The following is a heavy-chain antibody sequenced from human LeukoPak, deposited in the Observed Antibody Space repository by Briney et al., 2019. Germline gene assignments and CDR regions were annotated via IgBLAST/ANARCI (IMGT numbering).Heavy chain of an antibody. CDR3: ARDGYDILTGPNYYYYGMDV. CDR1: GFTFSSYG. J-gene: IGHJ6*02. V-gene: IGHV3-33*01. Sequence: GGSLRLSCTASGFTFSSYGMHWVRQAPGKGLEWVAVIWYDGSNKYYADSVKGRFTISRDNSKNTLYLQMNSLRAEDTAVYYCARDGYDILTGPNYYYYGMDVWGQGTTVTVSS. CDR2: IWYDGSNK. D-gene: IGHD3-9*01.